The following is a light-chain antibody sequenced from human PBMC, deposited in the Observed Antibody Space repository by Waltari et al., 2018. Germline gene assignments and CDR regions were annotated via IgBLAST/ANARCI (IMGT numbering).Light chain of an antibody. V-gene: IGKV3-11*01. CDR3: HQRGNWPPT. J-gene: IGKJ3*01. CDR1: QRVSSS. CDR2: DAS. Sequence: EIVLTQSPATLSLSPGERATPSCRASQRVSSSLAWYQQKRGQAPRLLIYDASNRATGIPARFSGSGSGTDFTLTIRSLEPEDFAVYYCHQRGNWPPTFGPGTKLDIK.